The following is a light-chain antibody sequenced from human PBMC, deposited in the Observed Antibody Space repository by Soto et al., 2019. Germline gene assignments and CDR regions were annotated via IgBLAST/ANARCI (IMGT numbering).Light chain of an antibody. CDR3: SSYTTSSTYV. J-gene: IGLJ1*01. V-gene: IGLV2-14*01. CDR1: SSDVGGYNY. CDR2: EVS. Sequence: QSVLTQPASVSGSPGQSITISCTGSSSDVGGYNYVSWYQQYPGKAPKLMIYEVSNRPSGASSRFSGSKSGTTASLTISGLQAEDEADYYCSSYTTSSTYVFGTGTKVTVL.